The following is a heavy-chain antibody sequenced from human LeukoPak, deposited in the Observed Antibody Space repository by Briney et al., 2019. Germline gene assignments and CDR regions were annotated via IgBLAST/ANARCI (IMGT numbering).Heavy chain of an antibody. Sequence: GSSVKVSCKASGGTFSSYTISWVRQAPGQGLEWMGRIIPILGIANYAQKFQGRVTITADKSTSTAYMELSSLRSEDTAVYYCARGSGSYPTNFDYWGQGTLVTVSS. J-gene: IGHJ4*02. CDR3: ARGSGSYPTNFDY. V-gene: IGHV1-69*02. D-gene: IGHD1-26*01. CDR1: GGTFSSYT. CDR2: IIPILGIA.